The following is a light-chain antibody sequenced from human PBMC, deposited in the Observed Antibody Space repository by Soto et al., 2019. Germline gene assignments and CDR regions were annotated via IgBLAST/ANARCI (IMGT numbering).Light chain of an antibody. CDR2: LNSDGSH. V-gene: IGLV4-69*01. Sequence: QLVLTQSPSASASLGASVKLTCTLSSGHSSYAIAWHQQQPEKGPRYLMNLNSDGSHTKGDGIPDRFSGSSSGAERYLTISSLQSEDEADYYCQTWGPGFYVFGTGTKHTVL. J-gene: IGLJ1*01. CDR3: QTWGPGFYV. CDR1: SGHSSYA.